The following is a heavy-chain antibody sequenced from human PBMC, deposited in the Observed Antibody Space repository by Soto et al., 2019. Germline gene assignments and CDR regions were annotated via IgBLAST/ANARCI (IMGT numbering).Heavy chain of an antibody. D-gene: IGHD3-22*01. V-gene: IGHV3-30-3*01. Sequence: GGSLRLSCAASGFTFSKYAMHWFRQARGTGLEWVAVISNDGSNPYYADSVKGRFTISRDNSKNTLYPQMNSLREEDTAVYYCARTGYDRSGYFVEYYFDYWGQGTLVTVSS. CDR3: ARTGYDRSGYFVEYYFDY. J-gene: IGHJ4*02. CDR2: ISNDGSNP. CDR1: GFTFSKYA.